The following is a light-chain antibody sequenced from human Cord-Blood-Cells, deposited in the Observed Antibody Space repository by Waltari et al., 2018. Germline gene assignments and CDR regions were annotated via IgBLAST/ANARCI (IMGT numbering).Light chain of an antibody. J-gene: IGKJ4*01. V-gene: IGKV1-5*03. CDR3: QQYNSYIT. CDR2: KAS. CDR1: QSLSSW. Sequence: DIQMTQSPSTLSASVGDRVTITCRASQSLSSWLAWYQQKPGKAPKLLIYKASSLESGLPLRFSGSGSGTESTLTSSSLQTDDFATYCCQQYNSYITFGGGTKVEIK.